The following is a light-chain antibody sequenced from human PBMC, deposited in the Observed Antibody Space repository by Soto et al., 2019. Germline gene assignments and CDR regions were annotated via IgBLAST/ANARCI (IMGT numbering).Light chain of an antibody. J-gene: IGKJ4*01. Sequence: DIVLTQSPDSLAVSLGERATINCKSSQSVLYNSDNKNYLAWYQQKPGQPPKLLIYWASTRDSGVPDRFSGSGPGADLTLTISSLQAEDVAVYYCQQYYTTLSFGGGTKVEIK. CDR3: QQYYTTLS. V-gene: IGKV4-1*01. CDR2: WAS. CDR1: QSVLYNSDNKNY.